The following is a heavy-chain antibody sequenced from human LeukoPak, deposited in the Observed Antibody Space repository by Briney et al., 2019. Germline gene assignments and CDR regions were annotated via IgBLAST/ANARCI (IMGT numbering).Heavy chain of an antibody. V-gene: IGHV1-18*01. J-gene: IGHJ4*02. CDR2: ISAYNGNT. D-gene: IGHD3-10*01. Sequence: ASVKVSCKASGYTFTSYGISWVRQAPGQGLEWMGWISAYNGNTNYAQKLQGRFTMTTDTSTSTAYMELRSLRSDDTAVYYCARWGYGSGRYTNDYWGQGTMVTVSS. CDR3: ARWGYGSGRYTNDY. CDR1: GYTFTSYG.